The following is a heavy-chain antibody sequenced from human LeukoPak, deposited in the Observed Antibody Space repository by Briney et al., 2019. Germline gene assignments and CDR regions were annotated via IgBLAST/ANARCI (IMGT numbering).Heavy chain of an antibody. V-gene: IGHV1-8*01. D-gene: IGHD4-23*01. J-gene: IGHJ5*02. CDR3: ARGPNKSDGGNSGSAWFDP. CDR1: GYTFTTYD. CDR2: MNPNSGNT. Sequence: ASVKVSCKASGYTFTTYDIDWVRQATGQGLEWMGWMNPNSGNTGYAQKFQGRVTMTRNTSISTAYMELRSLRSEDTAVYYCARGPNKSDGGNSGSAWFDPWGQGTLVTVSS.